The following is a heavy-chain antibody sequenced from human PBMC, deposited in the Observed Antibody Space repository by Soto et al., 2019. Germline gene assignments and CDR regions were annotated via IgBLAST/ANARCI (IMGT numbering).Heavy chain of an antibody. Sequence: SETLSLTCTVSGGSISSYYWSWIRQPAGKGLEWIGRIYTSGSTNYNPSLKSRVTMSVDTSKNQFSLTLSSVTAADTAVYYCARAIGYCSSTSCFMDVWGQGTTVTVSS. V-gene: IGHV4-4*07. CDR2: IYTSGST. J-gene: IGHJ6*02. D-gene: IGHD2-2*01. CDR1: GGSISSYY. CDR3: ARAIGYCSSTSCFMDV.